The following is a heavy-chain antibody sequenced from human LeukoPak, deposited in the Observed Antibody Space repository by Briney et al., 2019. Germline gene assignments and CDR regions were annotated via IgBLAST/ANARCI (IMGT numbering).Heavy chain of an antibody. CDR2: INPSGGST. D-gene: IGHD5-18*01. Sequence: ASVKVSCKASGYAFTGYYIHWVRQAPGQGLEWMGIINPSGGSTSYAQKFQGRVTMTRDTSTGTVYMELSSLRSEDTAVYYCARVDTAMVHYDYWGQGTLVTVSS. J-gene: IGHJ4*02. CDR3: ARVDTAMVHYDY. V-gene: IGHV1-46*01. CDR1: GYAFTGYY.